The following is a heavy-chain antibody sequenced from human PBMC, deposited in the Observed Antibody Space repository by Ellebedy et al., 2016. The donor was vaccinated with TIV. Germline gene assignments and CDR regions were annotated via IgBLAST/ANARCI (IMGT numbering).Heavy chain of an antibody. J-gene: IGHJ5*02. V-gene: IGHV3-11*01. CDR3: ARDARFIDHQHNWFDP. D-gene: IGHD1-26*01. CDR1: GFTFSDYY. Sequence: GGSLRLSCAASGFTFSDYYMSWIRQAPGKGLEWISDISSSGSTIYYADSVKGRFTISRDNAKNSLYLQMNSLIAEDTAVYYCARDARFIDHQHNWFDPWGQGTLVTVSS. CDR2: ISSSGSTI.